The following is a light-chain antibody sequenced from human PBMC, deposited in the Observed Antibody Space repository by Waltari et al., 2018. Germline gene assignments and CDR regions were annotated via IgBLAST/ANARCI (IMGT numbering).Light chain of an antibody. Sequence: EVVMTQSPATLSVFLGERATLSCRASQSVSINLAWYQQKPGQAPRLLIYDASTRATCIPARFSGSGSWTEFTLTSSSLQSEDFANYYCQQYNDWHLITFGQGTRLEIK. CDR2: DAS. V-gene: IGKV3-15*01. CDR3: QQYNDWHLIT. J-gene: IGKJ5*01. CDR1: QSVSIN.